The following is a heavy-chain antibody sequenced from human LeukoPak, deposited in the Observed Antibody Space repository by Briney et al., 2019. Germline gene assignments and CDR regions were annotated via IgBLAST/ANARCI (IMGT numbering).Heavy chain of an antibody. V-gene: IGHV3-23*01. CDR1: GFTFSSYA. CDR2: ISTSGRT. Sequence: PGGSLRLSCADSGFTFSSYAMSWVRQAPGKGLEWVSLISTSGRTHYADSVQGRFTISRDNSKSTLSLHMNSLRAEDTAVYYCARDLDSSGYYHVVDSWGQGALVTVSS. CDR3: ARDLDSSGYYHVVDS. D-gene: IGHD3-22*01. J-gene: IGHJ4*02.